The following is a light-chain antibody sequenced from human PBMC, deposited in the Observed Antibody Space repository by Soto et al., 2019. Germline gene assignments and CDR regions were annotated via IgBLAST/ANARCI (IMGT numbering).Light chain of an antibody. CDR1: QTISSW. CDR3: QQYNSYPST. J-gene: IGKJ1*01. Sequence: IQMTQSPSSLSGAVGDRVTITWRASQTISSWLAWYQQQPGKAPKLLIYDASSLESGVPSRFSGSGSGTEFTLTISSLQPDDFATYYCQQYNSYPSTFGQGTKVDIK. CDR2: DAS. V-gene: IGKV1-5*01.